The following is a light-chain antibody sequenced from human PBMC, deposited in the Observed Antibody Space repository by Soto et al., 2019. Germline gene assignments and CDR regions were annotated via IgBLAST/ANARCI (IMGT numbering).Light chain of an antibody. Sequence: EIVLTQSPRALSLYPGERATLSCRASQSVSSTYIAWYQQNPGQAPRLLIYGASSRATGIPDRFSGSGSGTDFTLTISRLEPEDFAVYFCQQYGRSPPFTFGQGTKVDIK. J-gene: IGKJ2*01. V-gene: IGKV3-20*01. CDR3: QQYGRSPPFT. CDR1: QSVSSTY. CDR2: GAS.